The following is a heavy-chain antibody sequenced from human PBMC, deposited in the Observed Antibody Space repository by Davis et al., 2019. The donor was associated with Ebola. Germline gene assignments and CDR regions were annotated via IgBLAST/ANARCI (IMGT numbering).Heavy chain of an antibody. V-gene: IGHV3-30*03. CDR1: GFTFSSYG. CDR2: ISYDGSNK. J-gene: IGHJ4*02. D-gene: IGHD3-22*01. Sequence: GESLKISCAASGFTFSSYGMHWVRQAPGKGLEWVAVISYDGSNKYYADSVKGRFTISRDNSKNTLYLQMNSLRAEDTAVYYCARDGYYYDSSGYYQHFDYWGQGTLVTVSS. CDR3: ARDGYYYDSSGYYQHFDY.